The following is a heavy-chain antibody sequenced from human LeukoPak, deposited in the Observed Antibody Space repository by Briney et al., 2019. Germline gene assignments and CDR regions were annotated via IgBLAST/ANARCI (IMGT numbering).Heavy chain of an antibody. CDR2: IIPILGIA. D-gene: IGHD3-10*01. CDR1: GGTFSSYA. V-gene: IGHV1-69*04. Sequence: SVKVSCKASGGTFSSYAISWVRQAPGQGLEWMGRIIPILGIANYAQKFQGRVAITADKSTSTAYMELNSLRSEDTAVYYCARDWDTYYYGSGSYYNGIDYWGQGTLVTVSS. J-gene: IGHJ4*02. CDR3: ARDWDTYYYGSGSYYNGIDY.